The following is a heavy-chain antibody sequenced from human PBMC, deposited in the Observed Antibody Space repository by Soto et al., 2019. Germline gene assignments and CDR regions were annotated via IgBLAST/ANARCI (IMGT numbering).Heavy chain of an antibody. J-gene: IGHJ6*03. Sequence: EVQLLESGGGLVQPGGSLRLSCAASGFTFSSYAMSWVRQAPGKGLEWVSAISGSGGSTYYADSVKGRFTISRDKSKNTLYLQMNRLRAEDTAVYYCAKVRGSRYCSGGSCYSGYMDVWGKGTTVTVSS. V-gene: IGHV3-23*01. CDR1: GFTFSSYA. D-gene: IGHD2-15*01. CDR3: AKVRGSRYCSGGSCYSGYMDV. CDR2: ISGSGGST.